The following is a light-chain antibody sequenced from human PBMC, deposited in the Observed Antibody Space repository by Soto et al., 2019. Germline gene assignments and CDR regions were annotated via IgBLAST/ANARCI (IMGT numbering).Light chain of an antibody. J-gene: IGKJ1*01. CDR2: GAS. CDR3: QQYNNWWT. V-gene: IGKV3-15*01. CDR1: QSVSSN. Sequence: EIVMTQSPATLSLSPGERATLSCRASQSVSSNLAWYQQKPGQAPRLLIYGASNRDTGIPASFSGSGSGTGFTLTSSRLQSEDSSVYYYQQYNNWWTLGQGTKVEI.